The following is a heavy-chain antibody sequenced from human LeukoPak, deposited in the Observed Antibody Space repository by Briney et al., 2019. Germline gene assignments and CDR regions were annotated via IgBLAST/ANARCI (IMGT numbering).Heavy chain of an antibody. CDR2: IYTSGST. CDR3: AGGPASLWPIDY. D-gene: IGHD2/OR15-2a*01. V-gene: IGHV4-61*02. Sequence: SETLSLTCTVSGGSISSGSYYWSWIRQPAGKGLEWIGRIYTSGSTNYNPSLKSRVTMSVDTSKNQFSLKLSSVTAADTAVYYCAGGPASLWPIDYWGQGTLVTVSS. J-gene: IGHJ4*02. CDR1: GGSISSGSYY.